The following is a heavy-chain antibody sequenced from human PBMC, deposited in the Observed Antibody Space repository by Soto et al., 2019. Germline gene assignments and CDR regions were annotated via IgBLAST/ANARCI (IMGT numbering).Heavy chain of an antibody. J-gene: IGHJ3*02. V-gene: IGHV3-30*18. CDR2: ISYDGSNK. Sequence: GGSLRLSCAASGFTFSSYGMHWVRQAPGKGLEWVAVISYDGSNKYYADSVKGRFTISRDNSKNTLYLQMNSLRAEDTAVYYCAKAITSNTMIPSAFDIWGQGTMVTVSS. CDR3: AKAITSNTMIPSAFDI. D-gene: IGHD3-22*01. CDR1: GFTFSSYG.